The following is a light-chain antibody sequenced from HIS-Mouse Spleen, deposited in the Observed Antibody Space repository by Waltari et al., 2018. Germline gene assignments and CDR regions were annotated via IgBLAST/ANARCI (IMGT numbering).Light chain of an antibody. V-gene: IGLV3-25*03. Sequence: SYELTQPPSVSVSPGQTARITCSGDALPKPYAYWYQQKPGLAPVLVIYKDSERPAWIPERFSGSSSGTTVTLTISGVQAEDEADYYCQSADSSGTYVVFGGGTKLTVL. CDR1: ALPKPY. CDR3: QSADSSGTYVV. J-gene: IGLJ2*01. CDR2: KDS.